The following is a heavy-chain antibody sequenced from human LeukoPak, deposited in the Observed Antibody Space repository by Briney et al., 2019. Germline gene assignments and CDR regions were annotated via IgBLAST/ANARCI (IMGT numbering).Heavy chain of an antibody. CDR3: ARATMVRGVRPNYYYYGMDV. CDR1: GYTFTGYG. J-gene: IGHJ6*02. V-gene: IGHV1-18*01. CDR2: ISAYNGNT. D-gene: IGHD3-10*01. Sequence: ASVKVSCKASGYTFTGYGISWVRQAPGQGLEWMGWISAYNGNTNYAQKLQGRVTMTTDTSTSTAYMELRSLRSDDTAVYYCARATMVRGVRPNYYYYGMDVWGQGTTVTVSS.